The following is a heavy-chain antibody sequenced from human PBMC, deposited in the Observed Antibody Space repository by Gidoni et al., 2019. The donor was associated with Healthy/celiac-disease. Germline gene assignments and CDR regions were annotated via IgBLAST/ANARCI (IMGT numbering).Heavy chain of an antibody. D-gene: IGHD3-16*01. CDR2: FYYSGST. V-gene: IGHV4-39*01. CDR3: ARRAPFPPLAASWADDY. CDR1: GGSISSSSYY. Sequence: QLQLQESGPGLVKPSETLSLTCTVSGGSISSSSYYWGWIRQPPGKGLEWIGCFYYSGSTYFNPSLNSPVPISVDTSKNQFSLKLSSVTAADTAVYYCARRAPFPPLAASWADDYWGQGTLVTVSS. J-gene: IGHJ4*02.